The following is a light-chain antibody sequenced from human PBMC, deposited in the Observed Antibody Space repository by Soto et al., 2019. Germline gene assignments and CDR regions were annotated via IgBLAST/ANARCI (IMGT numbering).Light chain of an antibody. CDR2: DAS. Sequence: DIQMTQSPSTLSASVGDRVTITCRASQTISNWLAWYQQKPGKAPKVLIFDASTWDGGVPSRFSGRRSGTDFTLTISSLQPSDFATYYCQQYNTYPLTFGGGTKVEI. CDR3: QQYNTYPLT. V-gene: IGKV1-5*01. J-gene: IGKJ4*01. CDR1: QTISNW.